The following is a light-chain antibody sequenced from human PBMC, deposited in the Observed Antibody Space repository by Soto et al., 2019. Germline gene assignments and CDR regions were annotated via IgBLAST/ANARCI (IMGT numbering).Light chain of an antibody. CDR3: QQYNNLPPDT. Sequence: EIILTQSPASLSVSPGERATLSCRASQSVNNNLAWYQQKPGQAPRLLIYGASTRATGIPGRFRGSGSGTEFPPTITSLQSEIFAVYFCQQYNNLPPDTFGQGTKVEIK. J-gene: IGKJ2*01. V-gene: IGKV3-15*01. CDR2: GAS. CDR1: QSVNNN.